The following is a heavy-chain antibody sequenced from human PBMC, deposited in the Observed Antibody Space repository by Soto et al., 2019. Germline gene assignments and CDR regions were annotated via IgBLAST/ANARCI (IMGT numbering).Heavy chain of an antibody. CDR3: AKDVVVGASTGLGDYYYYYGMDV. CDR2: ISYGGSNK. D-gene: IGHD1-26*01. CDR1: GFTFSSYG. Sequence: QVQLVESGGGVVQPGRSLRLSCAASGFTFSSYGMHWVRQAPGKGLEWVAVISYGGSNKYYADYVKGRFTISRDNSKNTMYLQMSSLRAEDPAVYYCAKDVVVGASTGLGDYYYYYGMDVWGQGTTVTVS. J-gene: IGHJ6*02. V-gene: IGHV3-30*18.